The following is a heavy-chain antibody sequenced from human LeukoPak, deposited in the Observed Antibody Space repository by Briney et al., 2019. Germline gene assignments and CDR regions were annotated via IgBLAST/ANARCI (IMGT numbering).Heavy chain of an antibody. J-gene: IGHJ4*02. CDR3: ARLEMATIFFVY. V-gene: IGHV3-23*01. CDR1: GFTFSSYA. Sequence: QTGGSLRLPCAASGFTFSSYAMSWARQAPGKGLEWVSAISGSGGSTYYADSVKGRFTISRDNSKNTLYLQMNSLRAEDTAVYYCARLEMATIFFVYWGQGTLVTVSS. D-gene: IGHD5-24*01. CDR2: ISGSGGST.